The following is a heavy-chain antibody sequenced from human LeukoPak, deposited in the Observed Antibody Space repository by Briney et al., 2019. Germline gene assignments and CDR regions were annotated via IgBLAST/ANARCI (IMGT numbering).Heavy chain of an antibody. Sequence: GGSLRLSCKVSGFAFGNYWMSWVRQTPGKGLEWVANIKQDGSQKYYVDSVKGRFTISRDNAKNSLYLQMNSLRAEDTAVYYCARGQTTFDPWRQGTLVTVSS. D-gene: IGHD1-7*01. CDR1: GFAFGNYW. CDR3: ARGQTTFDP. CDR2: IKQDGSQK. J-gene: IGHJ5*02. V-gene: IGHV3-7*01.